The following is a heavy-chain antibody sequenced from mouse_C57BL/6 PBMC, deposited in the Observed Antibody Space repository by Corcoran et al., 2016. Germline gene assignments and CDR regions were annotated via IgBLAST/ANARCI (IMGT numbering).Heavy chain of an antibody. J-gene: IGHJ1*03. V-gene: IGHV9-3*01. Sequence: QIQLVQSGPELKKPGETVKISCKASGYTFTTYGMSWVKQAPGKGLKWMGWINTYSGVPTYADDFKGRFAFSLETSASTAYLQINNLKNEDTATYFCARSDYYGSSLGWYCDVWGTGTTVTVSS. CDR2: INTYSGVP. CDR3: ARSDYYGSSLGWYCDV. CDR1: GYTFTTYG. D-gene: IGHD1-1*01.